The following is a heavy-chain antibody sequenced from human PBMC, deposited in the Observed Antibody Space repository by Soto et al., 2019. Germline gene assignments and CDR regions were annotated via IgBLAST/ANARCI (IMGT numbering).Heavy chain of an antibody. CDR3: ARDLRATLVATAMPYDMDV. Sequence: EVQLVESGGGLVQPGGSLRLSCAASGFTFGSYSMNWVRQAPGKGLEWVSFILSSSGVIYYADSVKGRFTISRDNAKNSLYLQMNSLRAEDTAVSYCARDLRATLVATAMPYDMDVWGKGTTVTVSS. J-gene: IGHJ6*03. CDR2: ILSSSGVI. D-gene: IGHD2-21*02. V-gene: IGHV3-48*01. CDR1: GFTFGSYS.